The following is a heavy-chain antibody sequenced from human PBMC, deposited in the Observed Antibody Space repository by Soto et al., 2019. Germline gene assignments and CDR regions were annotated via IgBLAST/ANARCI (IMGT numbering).Heavy chain of an antibody. D-gene: IGHD1-26*01. CDR1: GFTFSHFW. CDR3: ARCRSYGMEGVERAVDI. J-gene: IGHJ3*02. Sequence: EVQLVESGGGLVQPGGSLRLSCAASGFTFSHFWMNWVRQARGKGLEWVANIKSDGSEKYYADSVKGRFTFSRDNAKNTLYLKMDSVRVEDTGVYYCARCRSYGMEGVERAVDIWGQGTKVTVSS. V-gene: IGHV3-7*03. CDR2: IKSDGSEK.